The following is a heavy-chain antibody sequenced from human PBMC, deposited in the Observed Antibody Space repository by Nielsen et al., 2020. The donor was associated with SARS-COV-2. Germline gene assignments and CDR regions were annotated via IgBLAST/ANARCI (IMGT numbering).Heavy chain of an antibody. CDR1: GFTFSNAW. CDR2: IKSKTDGGAT. CDR3: TSRGGRIIDL. Sequence: GGSLRLSCAASGFTFSNAWMSWVRQAPGKGLEWVGRIKSKTDGGATDYAAPVKGRFTVSRDDSKNTLYLQMNSLKTEDTAVYFCTSRGGRIIDLWGQGTLVTVSS. D-gene: IGHD3-16*01. V-gene: IGHV3-15*01. J-gene: IGHJ4*02.